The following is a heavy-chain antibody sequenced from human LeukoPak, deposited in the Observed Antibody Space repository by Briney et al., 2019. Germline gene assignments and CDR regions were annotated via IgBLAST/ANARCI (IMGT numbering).Heavy chain of an antibody. CDR3: AKDRDDYVWGSYLGAFDI. V-gene: IGHV3-23*01. Sequence: GGSLRLSCAASGFTFSSYEMNWVRQAPGKGLEWVSLISGSGGSTYYADSVKGRFTISRDNSKNTLYLQMNSLRAEDTAVFYCAKDRDDYVWGSYLGAFDIWGQGTMVTVSS. CDR1: GFTFSSYE. D-gene: IGHD3-16*01. CDR2: ISGSGGST. J-gene: IGHJ3*02.